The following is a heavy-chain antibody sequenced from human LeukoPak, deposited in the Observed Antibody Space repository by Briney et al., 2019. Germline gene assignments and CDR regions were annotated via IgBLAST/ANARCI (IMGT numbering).Heavy chain of an antibody. CDR3: AKAKFSGQYLFDY. CDR1: GFTFSSYA. V-gene: IGHV3-23*01. CDR2: ISGSGGST. Sequence: GGSLRLSCAASGFTFSSYAMSWVRQAPGKGLEWVSAISGSGGSTYYADSVKGRFTISGDNSKNTLYLQMNSLRAEDTAVYYCAKAKFSGQYLFDYWGQGTLVTVSS. J-gene: IGHJ4*02. D-gene: IGHD6-19*01.